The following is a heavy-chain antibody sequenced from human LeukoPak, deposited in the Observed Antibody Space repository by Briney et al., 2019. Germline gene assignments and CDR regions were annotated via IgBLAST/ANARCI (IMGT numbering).Heavy chain of an antibody. D-gene: IGHD2-21*01. CDR3: ARGEASLDHEYFQH. Sequence: PAASVKVSCKTSGYTFTSYDINRVRQATGQGLEWMGWMNPSSGLTGYAQKFQGRVTMTRSTSISTAYMELSSLISEDTAVYFCARGEASLDHEYFQHWGQGTLVTVSS. J-gene: IGHJ1*01. CDR2: MNPSSGLT. V-gene: IGHV1-8*01. CDR1: GYTFTSYD.